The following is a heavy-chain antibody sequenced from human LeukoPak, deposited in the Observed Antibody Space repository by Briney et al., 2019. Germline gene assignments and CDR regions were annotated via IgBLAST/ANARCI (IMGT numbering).Heavy chain of an antibody. Sequence: PGGSLRLSCAASGFTFSSYSMNWVRQAPGKGLEWVSYISSSSSTIYYADSVKGRFTISRDNAKNSLYLQMNSLRAEDTAVYYCARGGGSAAAGTVYYYYMDVWGKGTTVTISS. CDR2: ISSSSSTI. CDR3: ARGGGSAAAGTVYYYYMDV. J-gene: IGHJ6*03. CDR1: GFTFSSYS. V-gene: IGHV3-48*01. D-gene: IGHD6-13*01.